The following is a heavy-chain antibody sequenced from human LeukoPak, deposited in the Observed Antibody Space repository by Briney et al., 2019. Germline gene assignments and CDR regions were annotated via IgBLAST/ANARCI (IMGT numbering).Heavy chain of an antibody. Sequence: GGSLRLSCAASGFTFSSYAMSWVRQAPWKGLEWVSAISGSGGSTYYADSVKGRFTISRDNSKNTLYLQMNSLRAEDTAVYYCAKDTYSSGWYVRGLFDYWGQGTLVTVSS. CDR3: AKDTYSSGWYVRGLFDY. D-gene: IGHD6-19*01. V-gene: IGHV3-23*01. CDR1: GFTFSSYA. J-gene: IGHJ4*02. CDR2: ISGSGGST.